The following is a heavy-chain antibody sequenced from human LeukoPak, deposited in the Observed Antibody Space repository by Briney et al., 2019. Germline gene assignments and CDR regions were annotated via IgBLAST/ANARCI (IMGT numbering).Heavy chain of an antibody. CDR1: GFTFSSYE. J-gene: IGHJ4*02. CDR3: IRDLRDHDY. Sequence: GSLRLSCAASGFTFSSYEMNWVRQPPGKGLVWVSRINGDGTQTNYADSVKGRFTVSRDNAKNTLYLQMNSLRADDTAVYFCIRDLRDHDYWGQGALVTVSS. V-gene: IGHV3-74*01. CDR2: INGDGTQT.